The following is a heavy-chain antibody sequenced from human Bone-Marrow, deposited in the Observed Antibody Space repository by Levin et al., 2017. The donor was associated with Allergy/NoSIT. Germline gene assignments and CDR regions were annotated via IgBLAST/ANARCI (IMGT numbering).Heavy chain of an antibody. J-gene: IGHJ4*02. Sequence: PSETLSLTCTVSGGSISSYYWSWIRQPPGKGLEWIGYIYYSGSTNYNPSLKSRVTISVDTSKNQFSLKLSPVTAADTAVYYCARWDFWSGYFDYWGQGTLVTVSS. CDR3: ARWDFWSGYFDY. CDR1: GGSISSYY. D-gene: IGHD3-3*01. CDR2: IYYSGST. V-gene: IGHV4-59*01.